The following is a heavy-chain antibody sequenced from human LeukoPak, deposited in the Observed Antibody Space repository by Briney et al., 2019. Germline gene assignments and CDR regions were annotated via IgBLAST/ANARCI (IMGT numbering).Heavy chain of an antibody. V-gene: IGHV4-31*03. Sequence: PSQTLSLTCTVSGGSISRGGYYWSWIGQHPGRGLEWLGYIYYSGSTYYNPSLKSRVTISVDTSKNQFSLKLSSVTAADTAVYYCARDASRSGPYDYWGQGTLVTVSS. CDR1: GGSISRGGYY. CDR2: IYYSGST. CDR3: ARDASRSGPYDY. D-gene: IGHD3-16*01. J-gene: IGHJ4*02.